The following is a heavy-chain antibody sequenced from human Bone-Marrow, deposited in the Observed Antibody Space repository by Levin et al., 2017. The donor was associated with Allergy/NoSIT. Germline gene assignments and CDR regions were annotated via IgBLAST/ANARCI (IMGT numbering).Heavy chain of an antibody. D-gene: IGHD1-7*01. Sequence: SGPTLVKPTQTLTLTCTFSGFSISTSGVGVGWIRQPPGKALEWLGFIYWDDDKRYNPSLKSRLTVTKDTANNRVVLMMTNMDPVDTATYYCAHRPTPRQNNWNYGYFDFWGQGTLVTVSS. CDR2: IYWDDDK. CDR1: GFSISTSGVG. J-gene: IGHJ4*02. V-gene: IGHV2-5*02. CDR3: AHRPTPRQNNWNYGYFDF.